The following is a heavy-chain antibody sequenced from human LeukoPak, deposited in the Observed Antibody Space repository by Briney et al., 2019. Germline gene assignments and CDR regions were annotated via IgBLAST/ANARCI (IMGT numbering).Heavy chain of an antibody. J-gene: IGHJ4*02. Sequence: GGSLRLSCAASGFTFSSYGMHWVRQAPGKGLEWVANINQDGSEKDYVDSVKGRFTISRDNAKNSLYLQMNSLRAEDTAVYYCARDTRDGYNYYFDYWGQGTLVTISS. CDR1: GFTFSSYG. CDR3: ARDTRDGYNYYFDY. CDR2: INQDGSEK. D-gene: IGHD5-24*01. V-gene: IGHV3-7*01.